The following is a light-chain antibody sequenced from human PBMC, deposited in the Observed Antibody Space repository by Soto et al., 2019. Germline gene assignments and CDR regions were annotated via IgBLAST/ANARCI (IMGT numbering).Light chain of an antibody. Sequence: QSVLTQPRSVSGSPGQSVTISCTGTSSDVGGYNYVPWYQQHPGKAPKLMIYDVSKRPSGVPDRFSGSKSDNTASLTISGLQAEDEADYYCCSYAGNYVFGTGTQLTVL. CDR2: DVS. V-gene: IGLV2-11*01. CDR1: SSDVGGYNY. CDR3: CSYAGNYV. J-gene: IGLJ1*01.